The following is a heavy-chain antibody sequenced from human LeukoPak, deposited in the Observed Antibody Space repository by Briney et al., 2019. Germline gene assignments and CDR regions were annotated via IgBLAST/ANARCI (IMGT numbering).Heavy chain of an antibody. J-gene: IGHJ4*02. V-gene: IGHV1-18*01. CDR1: GYIFSTYG. D-gene: IGHD6-19*01. Sequence: GASVKVSCKASGYIFSTYGISWVRQAPGQGLEWMGCISGYNGNTNYAQKLQGRVTMTTDTFTSTAYMELRSLRSDDTAVYYCARRRSEEFDFDCWGQGTLVTVSS. CDR2: ISGYNGNT. CDR3: ARRRSEEFDFDC.